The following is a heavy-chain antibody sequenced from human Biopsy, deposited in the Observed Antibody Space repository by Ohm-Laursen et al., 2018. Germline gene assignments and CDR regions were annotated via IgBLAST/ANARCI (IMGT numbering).Heavy chain of an antibody. J-gene: IGHJ6*02. V-gene: IGHV4-59*08. D-gene: IGHD2-2*02. CDR3: ASMPAAIHEPNYSYYGMHV. Sequence: SDTLSLTCPVSGGSVNSYSWSWIRQPPGKGLEWIGYIYYSGSINYNPSLKGRVTISLDTSKNQFSLKLSSVTAADTAVYYCASMPAAIHEPNYSYYGMHVWGQGTTVTVSS. CDR1: GGSVNSYS. CDR2: IYYSGSI.